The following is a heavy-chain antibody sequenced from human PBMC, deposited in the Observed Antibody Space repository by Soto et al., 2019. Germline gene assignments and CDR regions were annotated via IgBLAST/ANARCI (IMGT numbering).Heavy chain of an antibody. Sequence: ASVKVSCKASGYTFTSYGISWVRQAPGQGLEWMGWISAYNGNTNYAQKLQGRVTMTTDTSTSTAYMELRSLRTDDTAVYYCARVSCSSTSCYITPQEDYYYGMGVWGQGTTFTVSS. CDR3: ARVSCSSTSCYITPQEDYYYGMGV. D-gene: IGHD2-2*02. CDR1: GYTFTSYG. CDR2: ISAYNGNT. J-gene: IGHJ6*02. V-gene: IGHV1-18*04.